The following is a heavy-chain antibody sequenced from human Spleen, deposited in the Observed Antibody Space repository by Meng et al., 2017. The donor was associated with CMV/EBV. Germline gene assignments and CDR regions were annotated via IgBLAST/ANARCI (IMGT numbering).Heavy chain of an antibody. CDR2: MNPNSGNT. J-gene: IGHJ4*02. Sequence: ASVKVSCKASGYTFTSYDINWVRQATGQGLQWMGWMNPNSGNTGYAQKFQGRVTMTRNTSISTAYMELSSLRSEDTAVYYCARDSDGYNYVRRFDYWGQGTLVTVSS. CDR3: ARDSDGYNYVRRFDY. V-gene: IGHV1-8*01. CDR1: GYTFTSYD. D-gene: IGHD5-24*01.